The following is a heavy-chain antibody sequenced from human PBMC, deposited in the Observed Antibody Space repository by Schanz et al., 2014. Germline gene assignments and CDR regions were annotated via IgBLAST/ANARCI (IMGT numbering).Heavy chain of an antibody. CDR3: AREAYDSSGYEFDY. J-gene: IGHJ4*02. CDR2: ITPKTGGT. D-gene: IGHD3-22*01. CDR1: GHTFRGYY. V-gene: IGHV1-2*06. Sequence: QVQLVQSGAEVKKPGASVKVSCKASGHTFRGYYMHWVRQAPGQGLEWMGRITPKTGGTNYAQKFQGRVTMTRDTSISTAYMELSRLKSDDTAVHYCAREAYDSSGYEFDYWGQGTLVTVSS.